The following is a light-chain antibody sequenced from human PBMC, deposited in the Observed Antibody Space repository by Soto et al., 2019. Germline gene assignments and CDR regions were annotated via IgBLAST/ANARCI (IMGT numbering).Light chain of an antibody. CDR1: QSLLNRNGYNG. CDR2: FGS. CDR3: MQGEQAPIT. V-gene: IGKV2-28*01. Sequence: DIEMTQSPLSLRVTPGEPAYISCKSSQSLLNRNGYNGLSWYLQKPGQSPRLLIYFGSNRASGAPDRLSGSVSGTYFTLQISSVEAEDVGVYYCMQGEQAPITFGQGTRLEIK. J-gene: IGKJ5*01.